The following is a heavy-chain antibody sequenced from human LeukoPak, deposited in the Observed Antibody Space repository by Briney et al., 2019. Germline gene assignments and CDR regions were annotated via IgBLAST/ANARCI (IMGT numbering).Heavy chain of an antibody. J-gene: IGHJ6*02. CDR3: ARDPYCSSTSCYVFSYYYYGMDV. D-gene: IGHD2-2*01. Sequence: SVKVSCKASGYTFTSYAISWVRQAPGQGLEWMGRIIPILGIANYAQKFQGRVTITADKSTSTAYMELSSLRSEDTAVYYCARDPYCSSTSCYVFSYYYYGMDVWGQGTTVTVSS. CDR1: GYTFTSYA. CDR2: IIPILGIA. V-gene: IGHV1-69*04.